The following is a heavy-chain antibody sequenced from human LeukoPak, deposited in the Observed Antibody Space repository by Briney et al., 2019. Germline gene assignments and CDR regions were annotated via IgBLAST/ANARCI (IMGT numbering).Heavy chain of an antibody. V-gene: IGHV3-73*01. CDR2: IRSKANSYAT. CDR3: ASSDRSGPLVY. Sequence: PGGSLRLSCAASGFTFSGSAMHWVRQASGKGLEWVGRIRSKANSYATAYAASVKGRFTISRDDSKNTAYLQMNSLKTENTAVYYCASSDRSGPLVYWGQGTLVTVSS. J-gene: IGHJ4*02. CDR1: GFTFSGSA. D-gene: IGHD3-10*01.